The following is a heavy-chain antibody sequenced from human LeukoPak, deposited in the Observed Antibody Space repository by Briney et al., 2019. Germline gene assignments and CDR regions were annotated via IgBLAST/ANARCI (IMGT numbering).Heavy chain of an antibody. J-gene: IGHJ3*02. CDR2: INSDGSNT. CDR3: ARPCPSLPNGFAI. CDR1: GFIFSKYW. V-gene: IGHV3-74*01. D-gene: IGHD5/OR15-5a*01. Sequence: GGSLRLSCAASGFIFSKYWMHWVRQAPGKGLLRVSRINSDGSNTDYADSVKGRFTISRDNAKNTVYLQMNSLRAEDTALYYCARPCPSLPNGFAIWGQGTMVTVAS.